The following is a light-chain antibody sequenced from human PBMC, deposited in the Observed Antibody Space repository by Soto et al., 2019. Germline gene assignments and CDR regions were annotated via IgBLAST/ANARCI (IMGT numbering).Light chain of an antibody. CDR2: DAS. CDR3: QHYGYPQWT. CDR1: QSVSSY. Sequence: EIVLTQSPATLSLSPGERATLSFMASQSVSSYLAWYQQKPGQAPRLLIYDASNRATGIPDRFSGSGSGTEFALTISRLEPEDFAVYICQHYGYPQWTFGPGTKV. V-gene: IGKV3-11*01. J-gene: IGKJ1*01.